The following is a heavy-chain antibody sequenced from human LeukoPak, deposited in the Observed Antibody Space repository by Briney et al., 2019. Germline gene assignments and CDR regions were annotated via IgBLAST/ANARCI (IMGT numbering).Heavy chain of an antibody. J-gene: IGHJ4*02. CDR2: IYPGDSDT. D-gene: IGHD2-2*01. CDR1: GYSFSSYW. V-gene: IGHV5-51*01. CDR3: ARQRYCSTTSCSFYFDY. Sequence: GESLKISCKGSGYSFSSYWIGWVRQMPGKGLEWMVIIYPGDSDTRYSPSFQGQVTISADRSVSTAYMQWSSLKASDTAMYYCARQRYCSTTSCSFYFDYWGQGTLVTVSS.